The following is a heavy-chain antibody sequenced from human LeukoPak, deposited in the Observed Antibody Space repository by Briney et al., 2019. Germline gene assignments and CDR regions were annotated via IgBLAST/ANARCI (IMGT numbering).Heavy chain of an antibody. CDR2: IYYSGST. D-gene: IGHD3-22*01. J-gene: IGHJ5*02. CDR1: GGSISSYY. Sequence: SETLSLTCAVYGGSISSYYWSWIRQPPGKGLEWIGYIYYSGSTNYNPSLKSRVTISVDTSKNQFSLKLSSVTAADTAVYYCARHEDYYDSSGYRNWFDPWGQGTLVTVSS. V-gene: IGHV4-59*08. CDR3: ARHEDYYDSSGYRNWFDP.